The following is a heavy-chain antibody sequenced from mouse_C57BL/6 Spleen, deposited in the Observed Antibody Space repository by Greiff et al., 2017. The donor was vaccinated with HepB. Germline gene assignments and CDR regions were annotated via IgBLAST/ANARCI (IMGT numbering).Heavy chain of an antibody. D-gene: IGHD3-1*01. J-gene: IGHJ3*01. CDR3: ARSGAFAY. V-gene: IGHV1-61*01. CDR1: GYTFTSYW. Sequence: VKLQQPGAELVRPGSSVKLSCKASGYTFTSYWMDWVKQRPGQGLEWIGNIYPSDSETHYNQKFKDKATLTVDKSSSTAYMQLSSLTSEDSAVYYCARSGAFAYWGQGTLVTVSA. CDR2: IYPSDSET.